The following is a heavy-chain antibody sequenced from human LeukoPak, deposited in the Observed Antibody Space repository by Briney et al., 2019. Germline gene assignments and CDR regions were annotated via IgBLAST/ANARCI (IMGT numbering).Heavy chain of an antibody. CDR3: AKTSRVNSAYDSPFHY. CDR2: VRGSGTDT. J-gene: IGHJ4*02. Sequence: PGGSLRLSCAASGFTVSTSYMSWVRQAPGKGLEWVSAVRGSGTDTYYADSVKGRFTISRDNSKNTLYLQMNSLRAEDTVIYYCAKTSRVNSAYDSPFHYWGLGTLVTVSS. D-gene: IGHD5-12*01. V-gene: IGHV3-23*01. CDR1: GFTVSTSY.